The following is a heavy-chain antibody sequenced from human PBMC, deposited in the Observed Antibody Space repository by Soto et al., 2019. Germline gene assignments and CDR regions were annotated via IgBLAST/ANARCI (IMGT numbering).Heavy chain of an antibody. V-gene: IGHV4-31*01. Sequence: QVQLQESGPGLVKPSQTLSLTCTVSGGSISSGGYYWSWIRQHPGKGLEWIGYIYYSGSTYYNPSLKXXVXLXXDTSKNQFSLKLSSVTAADTAVYYCARDSYYGMDVWGQGTTVTVSS. CDR2: IYYSGST. J-gene: IGHJ6*02. CDR1: GGSISSGGYY. CDR3: ARDSYYGMDV.